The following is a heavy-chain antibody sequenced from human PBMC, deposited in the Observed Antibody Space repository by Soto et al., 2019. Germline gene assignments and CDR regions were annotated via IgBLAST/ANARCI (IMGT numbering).Heavy chain of an antibody. Sequence: ASVKVSCKASGYTFTGYYMHWVRQAPGQGLEWMGWINPNSGGTNYAQKFQGRVTMTRDTSISTAYMELSRLRSDDTAVYYCARETMSTQYYDFWSGYDTGLDYWGHGTRITVS. CDR1: GYTFTGYY. CDR3: ARETMSTQYYDFWSGYDTGLDY. V-gene: IGHV1-2*02. CDR2: INPNSGGT. D-gene: IGHD3-3*01. J-gene: IGHJ4*01.